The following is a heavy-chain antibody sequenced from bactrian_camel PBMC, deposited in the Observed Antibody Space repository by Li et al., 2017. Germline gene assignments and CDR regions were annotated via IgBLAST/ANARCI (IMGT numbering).Heavy chain of an antibody. Sequence: QLVESGGGSVQAGGSLRLSCAASGYTYSNYCMAWFRQAPGKEREAVAHIYSGEDSALYADSVKGRFTISRHGNTINLQMNSLSTEDTAVYYCAADGGKYGGPYCDSSYEFAYWGQGTQVTVS. CDR2: IYSGEDSA. J-gene: IGHJ4*01. CDR3: AADGGKYGGPYCDSSYEFAY. D-gene: IGHD7*01. V-gene: IGHV3S1*01. CDR1: GYTYSNYC.